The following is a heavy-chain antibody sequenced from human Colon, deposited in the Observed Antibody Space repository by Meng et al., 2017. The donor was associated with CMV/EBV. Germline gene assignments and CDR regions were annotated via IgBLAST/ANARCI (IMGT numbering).Heavy chain of an antibody. CDR3: AKSRSSTPGIVDD. CDR1: GVSVTSGAYH. CDR2: IYDTGIT. Sequence: QVQMQESRQGLVKPSETLSLTCIVSGVSVTSGAYHWSWIRQSPGKGLEWIGYIYDTGITIYNPSLKSRVTIFLETSKNQFSLNLNSMTTADTAVYYCAKSRSSTPGIVDDWGQGTLVTVSS. V-gene: IGHV4-61*08. D-gene: IGHD2/OR15-2a*01. J-gene: IGHJ4*02.